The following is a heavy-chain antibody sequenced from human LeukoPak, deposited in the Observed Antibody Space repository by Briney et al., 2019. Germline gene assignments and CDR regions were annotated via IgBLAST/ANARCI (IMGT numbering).Heavy chain of an antibody. CDR1: RFTFRNYW. J-gene: IGHJ4*02. D-gene: IGHD1-26*01. Sequence: GGSLRLSCETSRFTFRNYWMNWVRQAPGKGLEWVANIKQDGSEKNYVDSVKGRFTISRDNAKNSVYLQMNSLRAEDTAVYYCAKVGGAYYFDYWGQGTLVTVSS. V-gene: IGHV3-7*03. CDR3: AKVGGAYYFDY. CDR2: IKQDGSEK.